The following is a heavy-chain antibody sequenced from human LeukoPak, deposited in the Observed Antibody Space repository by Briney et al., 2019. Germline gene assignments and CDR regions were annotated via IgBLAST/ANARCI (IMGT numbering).Heavy chain of an antibody. CDR3: ANTAVAVPFDY. V-gene: IGHV3-23*01. CDR2: ISGSGGST. J-gene: IGHJ4*02. D-gene: IGHD6-13*01. Sequence: PGGSLRLSCAASGFTFSSYAMSWVRHAPGKGLEWVSAISGSGGSTYYADSVKSSFAIYRDNTKNTLYLQMRSLGAEATAVYYCANTAVAVPFDYWGWGTGATVTA. CDR1: GFTFSSYA.